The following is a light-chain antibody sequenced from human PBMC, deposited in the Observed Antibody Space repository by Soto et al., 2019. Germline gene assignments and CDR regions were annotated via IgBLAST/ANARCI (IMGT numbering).Light chain of an antibody. CDR2: DAS. CDR3: RQYNSYSWT. J-gene: IGKJ1*01. V-gene: IGKV1-5*01. Sequence: DVQMTRSPSTLSASIGERITISCRANQSISNFLAWHQQKPGKDPKLLIYDASTFESGVPSRFRGSGSGTEFTLTISSLPPDDFATYFCRQYNSYSWTFGRGTKV. CDR1: QSISNF.